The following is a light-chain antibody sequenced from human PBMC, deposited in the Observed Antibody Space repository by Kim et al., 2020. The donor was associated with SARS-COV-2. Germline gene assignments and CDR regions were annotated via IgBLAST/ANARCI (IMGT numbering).Light chain of an antibody. J-gene: IGKJ3*01. CDR1: QSVSSSY. CDR3: QQYGSPFT. CDR2: GAS. V-gene: IGKV3-20*01. Sequence: EIVLTQSPGPLSLSPGERATLSCRASQSVSSSYLAWYQQKPGQAPRLLIYGASSRATGIPDRFSGSGSGTDFTLTISRLEPEDFAVYYCQQYGSPFTFGPGTKVDIK.